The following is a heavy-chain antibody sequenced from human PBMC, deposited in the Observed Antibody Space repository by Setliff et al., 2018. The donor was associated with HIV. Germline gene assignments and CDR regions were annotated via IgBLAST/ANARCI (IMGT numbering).Heavy chain of an antibody. J-gene: IGHJ4*02. CDR2: IKQDGSEK. D-gene: IGHD3-22*01. Sequence: GGSLRLSCAASGFTFSSYWMSWVRQAPGKGLEWVANIKQDGSEKYYADSVKGRFTISRDNAKNSLYLQMNTLRAEDTAVYYCARPNYYDSSGSFDYWGQGTLVTVSS. CDR1: GFTFSSYW. CDR3: ARPNYYDSSGSFDY. V-gene: IGHV3-7*01.